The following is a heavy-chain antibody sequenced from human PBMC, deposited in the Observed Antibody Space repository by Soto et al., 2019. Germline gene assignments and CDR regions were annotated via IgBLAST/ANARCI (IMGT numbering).Heavy chain of an antibody. J-gene: IGHJ4*02. V-gene: IGHV1-69*13. CDR3: ARVQEGYYDSSGYYVDY. Sequence: EASVKVSCKASGGTFSSYAISWVRQAPGQGLEWMGGIIPIFGTANYAQKFQGRVTITADESTSTAYMELSSLRSEDTAVYYCARVQEGYYDSSGYYVDYWGQGTLVTVSS. CDR2: IIPIFGTA. D-gene: IGHD3-22*01. CDR1: GGTFSSYA.